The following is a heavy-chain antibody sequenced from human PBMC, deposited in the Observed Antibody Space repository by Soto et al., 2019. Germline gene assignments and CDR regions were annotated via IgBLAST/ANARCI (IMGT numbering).Heavy chain of an antibody. CDR3: AKDDY. V-gene: IGHV3-30*18. J-gene: IGHJ4*02. CDR1: GFTFSSYG. Sequence: QVQLVESGGGVVQPGRSLRLSCAASGFTFSSYGMHWVRQAPGKGLEWVAVISYDGSNKYYADSVKGRFTISRDNSKNTLYLQIHSLRAEDTAVYYCAKDDYWGQGTLVTVSS. CDR2: ISYDGSNK.